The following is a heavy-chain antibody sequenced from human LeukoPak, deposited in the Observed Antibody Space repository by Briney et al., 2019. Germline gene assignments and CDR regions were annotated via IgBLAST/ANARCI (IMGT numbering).Heavy chain of an antibody. CDR3: ARLFHSSGWSYFDY. D-gene: IGHD6-19*01. CDR1: GFTFTTYW. Sequence: GGSLRLSCAASGFTFTTYWMSWVRQLPGKGLEWVANINQDGTEKYYVDSVKGRFTISRDNAKNSLYLQMNSLRAEDTAVYYCARLFHSSGWSYFDYWGQGILVTVCS. J-gene: IGHJ4*02. V-gene: IGHV3-7*01. CDR2: INQDGTEK.